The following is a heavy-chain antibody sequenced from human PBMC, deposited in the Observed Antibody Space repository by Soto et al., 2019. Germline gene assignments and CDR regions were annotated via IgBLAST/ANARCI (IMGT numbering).Heavy chain of an antibody. Sequence: PGGSLRLSCAASGFTFSTYYMYWVRQAPGEGLVWVSRIDPDGTDTKYADSVKGRFAISRDNARNMLDLQMNNLRAEDTAMYYWVSNRGFPALWGQGALDPVSP. J-gene: IGHJ4*02. CDR3: VSNRGFPAL. CDR1: GFTFSTYY. D-gene: IGHD2-8*01. CDR2: IDPDGTDT. V-gene: IGHV3-74*03.